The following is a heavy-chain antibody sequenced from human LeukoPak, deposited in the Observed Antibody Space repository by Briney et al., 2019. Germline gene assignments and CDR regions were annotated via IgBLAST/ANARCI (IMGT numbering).Heavy chain of an antibody. CDR2: IIPILGIA. CDR3: ARGFGVVPYYFAY. V-gene: IGHV1-69*04. Sequence: SVKVSCKASGGTFSSYAISWVRQAPGQGLEWMGRIIPILGIANYAQKFQGRVTITADKSTSTAYMELSSLRSEDTAVYYCARGFGVVPYYFAYWGQGTLVTVSS. CDR1: GGTFSSYA. D-gene: IGHD3-3*01. J-gene: IGHJ4*02.